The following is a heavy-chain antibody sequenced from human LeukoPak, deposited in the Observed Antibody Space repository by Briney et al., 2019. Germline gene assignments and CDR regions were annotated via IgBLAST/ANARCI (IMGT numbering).Heavy chain of an antibody. D-gene: IGHD2-2*01. CDR3: ARVNRIVEVPAAMSWFDP. CDR1: GGSISSGVYY. CDR2: IYYSGST. J-gene: IGHJ5*02. Sequence: PSETLSLTCTVSGGSISSGVYYWSWIRQHPGKGLEWIGYIYYSGSTYYNPSLKSRVTISVDTSKNQFSLKLSSVTAADTAVYYCARVNRIVEVPAAMSWFDPWGQGTLVTVSS. V-gene: IGHV4-31*03.